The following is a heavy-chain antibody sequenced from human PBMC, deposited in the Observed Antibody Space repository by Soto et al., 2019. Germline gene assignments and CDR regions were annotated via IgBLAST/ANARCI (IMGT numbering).Heavy chain of an antibody. Sequence: QVQLQESGPGLVKPSETLSLTCTVSGGSISSYYWSWIRHPPGKGLEWIGYIYSTGSTNYNPSLKSRVTISGDTSKTPLSLKPSSVTAADTAVYYCASRYGANLDYWGQGTLVTVSA. CDR2: IYSTGST. CDR1: GGSISSYY. V-gene: IGHV4-59*08. CDR3: ASRYGANLDY. J-gene: IGHJ4*02. D-gene: IGHD4-17*01.